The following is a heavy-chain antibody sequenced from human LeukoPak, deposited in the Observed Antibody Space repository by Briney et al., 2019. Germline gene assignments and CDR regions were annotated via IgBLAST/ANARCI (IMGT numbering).Heavy chain of an antibody. CDR1: GFTFSNYA. Sequence: GGSLRLSCAASGFTFSNYAMSWVRQAPGKGLEWVSGLSASGGRTYYADSVKGRFTISRDNSKNTLYLQMNSLRAEDTAIYYCANRNYYDSSSYYPYYFDYWGQGTLVTVSS. J-gene: IGHJ4*02. CDR3: ANRNYYDSSSYYPYYFDY. V-gene: IGHV3-23*01. CDR2: LSASGGRT. D-gene: IGHD3-22*01.